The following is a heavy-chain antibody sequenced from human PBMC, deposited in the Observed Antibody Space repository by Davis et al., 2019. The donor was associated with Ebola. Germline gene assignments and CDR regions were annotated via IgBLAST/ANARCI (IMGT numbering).Heavy chain of an antibody. V-gene: IGHV4-4*02. J-gene: IGHJ4*02. Sequence: SETLSLTCAVSGGPISSSNWWSWVRQPPGKGLEWIGYYYYTGSTHYSPSLKSRVTISIDTSKNQFSLHLSSVTAADTAVYYCARGDSYYDPGGYYAGPEAPDHWGQGTLVSVSS. CDR3: ARGDSYYDPGGYYAGPEAPDH. CDR1: GGPISSSNW. D-gene: IGHD3-22*01. CDR2: YYYTGST.